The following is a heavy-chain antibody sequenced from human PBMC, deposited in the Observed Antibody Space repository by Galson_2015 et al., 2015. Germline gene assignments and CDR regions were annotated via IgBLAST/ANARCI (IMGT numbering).Heavy chain of an antibody. Sequence: KVSCKGFGYTFSNFYVHWVRQAPGQGLEWMGKINPTGGRTDYAQNFQGRLTVTRDMSTYTVYMELSRLRFEDTAVYYCARDGGFRDFPGAYYYMDVWGEGTTIAVS. D-gene: IGHD2/OR15-2a*01. CDR3: ARDGGFRDFPGAYYYMDV. CDR1: GYTFSNFY. J-gene: IGHJ6*03. V-gene: IGHV1-46*01. CDR2: INPTGGRT.